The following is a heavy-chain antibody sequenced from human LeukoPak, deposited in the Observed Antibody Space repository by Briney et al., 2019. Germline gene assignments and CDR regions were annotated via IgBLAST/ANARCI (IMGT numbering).Heavy chain of an antibody. V-gene: IGHV4-4*07. Sequence: PSETLSLTCTVSGGSISSYYWSWIRQPAGKGLEWIGRIYTSGSTNYNPSLKSRVTMSVDTSKNQFSLKLSSVTAADTAVYYCASAYGSGSYYPFDPWGQGTLVTVSS. CDR3: ASAYGSGSYYPFDP. J-gene: IGHJ5*02. CDR1: GGSISSYY. D-gene: IGHD3-10*01. CDR2: IYTSGST.